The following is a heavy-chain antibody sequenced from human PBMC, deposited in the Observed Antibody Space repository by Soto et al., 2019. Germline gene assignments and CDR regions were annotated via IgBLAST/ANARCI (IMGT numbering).Heavy chain of an antibody. CDR1: GGSISSGGYY. V-gene: IGHV4-31*03. CDR3: AREGGIEGATAAAY. J-gene: IGHJ4*02. Sequence: QVQLQESGPGLVKPSQTLSLTCTVSGGSISSGGYYWSWIRQHPGKGLEWIGYIYYSGSTYYNPSLKSGVTLSVDTSKNQCSLTPSDAAAADSAVYYCAREGGIEGATAAAYWGQGTLATVSS. D-gene: IGHD1-26*01. CDR2: IYYSGST.